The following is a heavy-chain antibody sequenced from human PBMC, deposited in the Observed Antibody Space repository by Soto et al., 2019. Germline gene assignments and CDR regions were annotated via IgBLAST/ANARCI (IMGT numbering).Heavy chain of an antibody. V-gene: IGHV1-18*01. D-gene: IGHD3-10*01. Sequence: QVQLVQSGAEVKKPGASVKVSCKASGYTFTSYGISWVRQAPGQGLEWMGWISAYNGNTNYAQKPQGRVTMTTDTSPSTAYMQLRSLRADDTAVYYCARVYRITMVRGELSEYWGQGTLVTVSS. CDR2: ISAYNGNT. CDR1: GYTFTSYG. CDR3: ARVYRITMVRGELSEY. J-gene: IGHJ4*02.